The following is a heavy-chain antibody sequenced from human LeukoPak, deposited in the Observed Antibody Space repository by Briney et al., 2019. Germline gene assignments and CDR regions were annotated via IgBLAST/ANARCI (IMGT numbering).Heavy chain of an antibody. D-gene: IGHD6-19*01. CDR3: AKYLEIAVAGTWCDY. V-gene: IGHV3-23*01. CDR1: GFTFSSYA. Sequence: GGSLRLSCAASGFTFSSYAMSWVRQAPGKGLEWVSAISGSGGSTYYADSVKGRFTISRDNSKNTLYLQMNSLRAEDTAVYYCAKYLEIAVAGTWCDYWGQGTLVTVSS. J-gene: IGHJ4*02. CDR2: ISGSGGST.